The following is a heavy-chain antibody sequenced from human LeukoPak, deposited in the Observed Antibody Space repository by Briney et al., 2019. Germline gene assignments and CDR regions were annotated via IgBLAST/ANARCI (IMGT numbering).Heavy chain of an antibody. J-gene: IGHJ6*04. D-gene: IGHD1-26*01. CDR2: IYTSGST. Sequence: PSQTLSLTCTVSGGSISSGSYYWRWIRQPAGKGPEWIGRIYTSGSTNYNPSLKSRVTISVDTSKNQFSLKLSSVTAADTAVYYCARVGANYYYGMDVWGEGTTVTVSS. V-gene: IGHV4-61*02. CDR1: GGSISSGSYY. CDR3: ARVGANYYYGMDV.